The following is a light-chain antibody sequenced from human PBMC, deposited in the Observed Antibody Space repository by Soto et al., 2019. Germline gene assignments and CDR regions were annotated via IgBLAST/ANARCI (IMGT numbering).Light chain of an antibody. CDR1: RSVGTT. V-gene: IGKV3-15*01. CDR3: QQYNNWPDMYT. CDR2: GAY. J-gene: IGKJ2*01. Sequence: EMVMTQSPATLSVSPGERVILSCRASRSVGTTLAWYQQKPGQAPRLLIYGAYTRATGIPARFSGDGSGTDFPLTISSLQSEDFAVYYCQQYNNWPDMYTFGQGTKLEIK.